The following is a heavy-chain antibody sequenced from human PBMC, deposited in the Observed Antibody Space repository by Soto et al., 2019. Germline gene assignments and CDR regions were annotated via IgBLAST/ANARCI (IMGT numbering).Heavy chain of an antibody. CDR3: ARSAFFADSTGSHHVFDP. D-gene: IGHD3-22*01. CDR2: INEPGSVNVLHSPST. Sequence: SETLALTCKLSGLTLRIAFFGGCIRQPPVKGLEWIVTINEPGSVNVLHSPSTYTNPSLDGRVAISVDTSKNEFFLKLTSVTAADTAVYFCARSAFFADSTGSHHVFDPWGQGTMFAVSS. CDR1: GLTLRIAFF. V-gene: IGHV4-38-2*02. J-gene: IGHJ5*02.